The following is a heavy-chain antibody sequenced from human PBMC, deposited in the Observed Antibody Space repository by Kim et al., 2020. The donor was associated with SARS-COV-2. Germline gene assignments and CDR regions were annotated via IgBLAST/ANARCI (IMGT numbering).Heavy chain of an antibody. CDR3: ARLKWFGELSRVEYYYYYYGMDV. Sequence: SETLSLTCTVSGGSISSSSYYWGWIRQPPGKGLEWIGSIYYSGSTYYNPSLKSRVTISVDTSKNQFSLKLSSVTAADTAVYYCARLKWFGELSRVEYYYYYYGMDVWGQGTTVTVSS. J-gene: IGHJ6*02. V-gene: IGHV4-39*01. D-gene: IGHD3-10*01. CDR1: GGSISSSSYY. CDR2: IYYSGST.